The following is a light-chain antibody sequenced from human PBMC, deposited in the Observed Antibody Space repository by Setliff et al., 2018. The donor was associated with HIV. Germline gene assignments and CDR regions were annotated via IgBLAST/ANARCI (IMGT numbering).Light chain of an antibody. CDR1: SSDVGGYSY. V-gene: IGLV2-14*01. CDR2: EVR. J-gene: IGLJ1*01. Sequence: QSALTQPASVSGSPGQSITISCTGTSSDVGGYSYVSWYQQHTGKAPKLIIYEVRNRPSGVSNRFSGSKSGNTASLTISGLQAEDEADYYCSSYASSNTLPFGTGTKVTVL. CDR3: SSYASSNTLP.